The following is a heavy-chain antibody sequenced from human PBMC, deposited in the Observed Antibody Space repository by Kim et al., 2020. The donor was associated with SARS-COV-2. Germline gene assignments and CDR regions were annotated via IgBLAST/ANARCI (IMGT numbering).Heavy chain of an antibody. CDR1: GFTFSDYY. D-gene: IGHD3-22*01. CDR2: ISSSSSYT. CDR3: AREDYDSSGYYYPSRLSDFVI. Sequence: GGSLRLSCAASGFTFSDYYMSWIRQAPGKGLEWVSYISSSSSYTNYADSVKGRFTISRDNAKNSLYLQMNSLRAEDTAVYYCAREDYDSSGYYYPSRLSDFVIWGQGTMVTVSS. V-gene: IGHV3-11*06. J-gene: IGHJ3*02.